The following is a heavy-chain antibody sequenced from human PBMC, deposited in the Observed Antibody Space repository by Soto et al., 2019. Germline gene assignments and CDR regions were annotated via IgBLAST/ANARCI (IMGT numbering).Heavy chain of an antibody. CDR2: IYHNGST. V-gene: IGHV4-31*03. J-gene: IGHJ4*02. CDR3: ARRDYYDSTGYYYY. CDR1: GDSISSGGYY. D-gene: IGHD3-22*01. Sequence: SETLSLTCTVSGDSISSGGYYWSWIRQLPGKGLEWIGYIYHNGSTYYNPSLKSRVTISVDNSNNQFSLKLSSVTAADTAVYYCARRDYYDSTGYYYYWGQGTLVTVSS.